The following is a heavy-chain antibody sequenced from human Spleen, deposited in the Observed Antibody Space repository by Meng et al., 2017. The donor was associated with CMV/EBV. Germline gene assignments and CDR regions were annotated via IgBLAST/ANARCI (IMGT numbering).Heavy chain of an antibody. V-gene: IGHV3-74*01. CDR1: RFTFSRYV. CDR3: ARVKFTSYSSGWYYFDY. Sequence: GGSLRLSCVASRFTFSRYVMNWVRQAPGKGLEWVSRINSDGSSTNYADSVKGRFTISRDNAKNTLYLQMNSLRAEDTAVYYCARVKFTSYSSGWYYFDYWGQGALVTVSS. J-gene: IGHJ4*02. D-gene: IGHD6-19*01. CDR2: INSDGSST.